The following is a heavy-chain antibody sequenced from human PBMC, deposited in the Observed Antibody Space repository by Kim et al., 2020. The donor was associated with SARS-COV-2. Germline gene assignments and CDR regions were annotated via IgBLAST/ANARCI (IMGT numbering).Heavy chain of an antibody. CDR1: GFTLNDYW. D-gene: IGHD6-6*01. V-gene: IGHV3-74*01. CDR2: ISGAGSST. Sequence: GGSLRLSCAASGFTLNDYWMHWVRQAPGKGLVWVSRISGAGSSTSYADSVKGLFTISRDNAKNTLFLQMNSLRVEDTAVYYCARGGKYSYSPFDYWGHGTLVTVSS. J-gene: IGHJ4*01. CDR3: ARGGKYSYSPFDY.